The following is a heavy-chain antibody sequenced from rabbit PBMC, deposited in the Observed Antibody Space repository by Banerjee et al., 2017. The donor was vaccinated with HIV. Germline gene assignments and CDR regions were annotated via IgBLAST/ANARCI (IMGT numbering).Heavy chain of an antibody. CDR3: STEPVACRYYNGL. V-gene: IGHV1S40*01. D-gene: IGHD1-1*01. CDR1: GIDFSNSFQ. J-gene: IGHJ4*01. Sequence: QALEGSGGGLGQPGGTLAIPCPASGIDFSNSFQMVRGRQAPGKGLEWIACIYNGDRRTSYSSWLNGGCFTSKASSSTAIPQMTSRPAAATAAYFFSTEPVACRYYNGLWGPGTLVTVS. CDR2: IYNGDRRT.